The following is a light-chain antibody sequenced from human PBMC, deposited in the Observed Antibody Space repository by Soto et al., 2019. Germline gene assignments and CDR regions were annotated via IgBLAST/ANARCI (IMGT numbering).Light chain of an antibody. Sequence: QSALTQPASVSGSPGQSITISCSGTSSDIGGYNHVSWYQQHPGKAPKLMIYEVSNRPSGVSNRFSGSKSGNTASLTISGLQAEDDTDYYCSSYTSSSTWVFGGGTKLTVL. J-gene: IGLJ3*02. V-gene: IGLV2-14*01. CDR2: EVS. CDR1: SSDIGGYNH. CDR3: SSYTSSSTWV.